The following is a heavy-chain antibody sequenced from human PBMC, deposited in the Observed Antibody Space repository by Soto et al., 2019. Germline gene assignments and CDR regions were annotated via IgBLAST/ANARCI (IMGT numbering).Heavy chain of an antibody. CDR3: ARDRAYRYYDFSSGYYSFWFDP. J-gene: IGHJ5*02. Sequence: QVQLVQSGAEVKKPGSSVKVSCKASGGTFSSYAISWVRQAPGQGLEWMGGIIPIFGTANYAQKFQGRVTITADESTSTAYMELSSLRSEDTAVYYCARDRAYRYYDFSSGYYSFWFDPWGQGTLVTVSS. CDR2: IIPIFGTA. D-gene: IGHD3-3*01. V-gene: IGHV1-69*01. CDR1: GGTFSSYA.